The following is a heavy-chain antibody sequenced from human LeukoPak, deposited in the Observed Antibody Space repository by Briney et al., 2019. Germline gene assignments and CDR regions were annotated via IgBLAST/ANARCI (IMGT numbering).Heavy chain of an antibody. CDR1: GGSFSGYY. Sequence: PSETLSLTCAVYGGSFSGYYWSWIRQPPGKGLEWIGEINHSGSTNYNPSLKSRVTISVDTSKNQFSLKLSSVTAADTAVYYCARLLGGGRDTPMVTMIVVRAKSGAFDIWGQGTMVTVSS. J-gene: IGHJ3*02. D-gene: IGHD3-22*01. CDR2: INHSGST. V-gene: IGHV4-34*01. CDR3: ARLLGGGRDTPMVTMIVVRAKSGAFDI.